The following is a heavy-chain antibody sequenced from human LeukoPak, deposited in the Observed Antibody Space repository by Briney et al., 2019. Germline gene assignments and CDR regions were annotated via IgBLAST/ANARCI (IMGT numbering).Heavy chain of an antibody. V-gene: IGHV3-73*01. J-gene: IGHJ4*02. CDR1: GFTFSGSA. Sequence: GGSLRLSCAASGFTFSGSAMHWVRQASGKGLEWVGRIRSKANSYATAYAASVKGRFTISRDDSKNTAYLQMNSLKTEDTAVYYCTSENRVPHPDYWGQGTLVTVSS. CDR3: TSENRVPHPDY. D-gene: IGHD2/OR15-2a*01. CDR2: IRSKANSYAT.